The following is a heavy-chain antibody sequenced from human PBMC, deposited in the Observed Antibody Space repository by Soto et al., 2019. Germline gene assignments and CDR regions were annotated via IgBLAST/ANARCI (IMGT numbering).Heavy chain of an antibody. CDR2: IYYSGST. V-gene: IGHV4-59*01. CDR1: GGSISRYY. Sequence: PSETLSLTCTVSGGSISRYYWSWIRQPPGKGLEWIGYIYYSGSTNYNPSLKSRVTISVDTSKNQFSLKLSSVTAADTAVYYCARGYYDSSGYYYGFDYWGQGTLVTVSS. CDR3: ARGYYDSSGYYYGFDY. J-gene: IGHJ4*02. D-gene: IGHD3-22*01.